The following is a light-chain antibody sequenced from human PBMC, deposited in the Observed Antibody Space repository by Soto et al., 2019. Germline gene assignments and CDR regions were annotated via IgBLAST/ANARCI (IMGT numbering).Light chain of an antibody. J-gene: IGKJ4*01. Sequence: DIVMTQSPLSLPVTPGEPASISCRSSQSLLHVNGYNYLDWYLQKPGQSPHLLIYLGSNRASGVPDRFSGSGSGTDFTLKISRVEAEDVGVYYCMQALQTPLTFGGGTKVEIK. CDR1: QSLLHVNGYNY. V-gene: IGKV2-28*01. CDR2: LGS. CDR3: MQALQTPLT.